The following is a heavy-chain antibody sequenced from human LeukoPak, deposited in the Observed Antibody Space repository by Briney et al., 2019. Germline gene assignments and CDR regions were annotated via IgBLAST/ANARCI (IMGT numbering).Heavy chain of an antibody. CDR2: ISGSGGST. J-gene: IGHJ4*02. CDR1: GFTFSSYA. D-gene: IGHD6-13*01. Sequence: GRSLRLSCAASGFTFSSYAMSWVRQAPGKGLEWVSAISGSGGSTYYADSVKGRFTISRDNSKNTLYLQMNSLRAEDTAVYYCAKDRLGIAAAGTSDYWGQGTLVTVSS. CDR3: AKDRLGIAAAGTSDY. V-gene: IGHV3-23*01.